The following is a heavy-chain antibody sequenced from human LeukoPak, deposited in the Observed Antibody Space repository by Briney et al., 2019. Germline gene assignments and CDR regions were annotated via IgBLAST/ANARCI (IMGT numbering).Heavy chain of an antibody. Sequence: GSLRLSCAVSGFTVSSNYMSWVRPAPGKGLEWVSVIYSGGITYYADSVKGRFTISRDNSKNTLYLQMNSLRAEDTAVYYCARARSGNYFDYWGQGTLVTVSS. CDR1: GFTVSSNY. D-gene: IGHD1-26*01. J-gene: IGHJ4*02. CDR3: ARARSGNYFDY. V-gene: IGHV3-66*02. CDR2: IYSGGIT.